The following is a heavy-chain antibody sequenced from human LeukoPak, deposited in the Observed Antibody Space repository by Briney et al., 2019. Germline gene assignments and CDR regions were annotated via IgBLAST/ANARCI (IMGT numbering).Heavy chain of an antibody. V-gene: IGHV1-46*01. CDR1: GYTFTSYY. Sequence: GASVKVSCKASGYTFTSYYMHWVRQAPGQGLEWMGIINPSGGSTSYAQRFQGRVTMTRDTSTSTVYMELSSLRSEDTAVYYCARGPYYYDSSGYSDFDYWGQGTLVTVSS. D-gene: IGHD3-22*01. CDR2: INPSGGST. J-gene: IGHJ4*02. CDR3: ARGPYYYDSSGYSDFDY.